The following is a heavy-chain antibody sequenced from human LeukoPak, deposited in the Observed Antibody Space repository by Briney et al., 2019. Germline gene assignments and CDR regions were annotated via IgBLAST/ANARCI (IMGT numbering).Heavy chain of an antibody. Sequence: GGSLRLSCAASGFTFSSYAMHWVRQAPGKGLEWVAVISYDGSNKYYADSVKGRFTISRDNSKNTLYLQMNSLRAEDTAVYYCARDWGTSGFDYWGQGTLVTVSS. D-gene: IGHD7-27*01. V-gene: IGHV3-30-3*01. CDR3: ARDWGTSGFDY. CDR1: GFTFSSYA. J-gene: IGHJ4*02. CDR2: ISYDGSNK.